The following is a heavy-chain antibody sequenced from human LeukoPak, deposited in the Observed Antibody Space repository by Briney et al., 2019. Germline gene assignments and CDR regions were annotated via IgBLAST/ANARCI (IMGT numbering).Heavy chain of an antibody. Sequence: SVKVSCTASGYTFTSYGISWVRQAPGPGLEWMGWISAYNGNTNYTQKLQGRVTMTTDTSTSTAYTELRSLRSDDTAVYYCARVSVAGRFDYWGQGALVTVSS. D-gene: IGHD6-19*01. CDR2: ISAYNGNT. CDR3: ARVSVAGRFDY. J-gene: IGHJ4*02. V-gene: IGHV1-18*01. CDR1: GYTFTSYG.